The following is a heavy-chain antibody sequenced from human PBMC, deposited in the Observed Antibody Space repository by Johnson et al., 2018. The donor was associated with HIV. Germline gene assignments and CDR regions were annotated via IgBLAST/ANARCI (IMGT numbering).Heavy chain of an antibody. CDR1: GITFSDYY. D-gene: IGHD3-10*01. CDR2: ISSSGNTI. V-gene: IGHV3-11*04. CDR3: ARDKGRGAFDI. J-gene: IGHJ3*02. Sequence: QVQLVESGGGLVKPGGSLRLSCAGSGITFSDYYMSWIRQAPGKGLEWVSYISSSGNTIYYADSVKGRVTISRDNAKKSLYLQMNSLRAEDTAVYYCARDKGRGAFDIWGQGTMVTVSS.